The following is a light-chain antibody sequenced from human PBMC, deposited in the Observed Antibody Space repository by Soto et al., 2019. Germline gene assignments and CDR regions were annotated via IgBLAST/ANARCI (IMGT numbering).Light chain of an antibody. V-gene: IGLV2-14*01. CDR2: EVS. J-gene: IGLJ3*02. CDR3: CSYTSSNTWV. CDR1: SSDVGGYNY. Sequence: QSALTQPASVSGSPGQSITISCTGTSSDVGGYNYVSWYQQHPGKAPKLMIYEVSNRPSGVSNRFSGSESGNTASLTISGLQAEDEADYYCCSYTSSNTWVFGGGTKLTVL.